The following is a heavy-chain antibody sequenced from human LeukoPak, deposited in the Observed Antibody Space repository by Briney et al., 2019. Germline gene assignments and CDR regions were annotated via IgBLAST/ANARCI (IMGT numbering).Heavy chain of an antibody. CDR3: ARDLYYYDSSGYSPYYFDY. CDR2: INAGNGNT. D-gene: IGHD3-22*01. Sequence: ASVKVSCKASGYTFTSYAMHWVRQAPGQRLEWMGWINAGNGNTKYSQKFQGRVTITRDTSASTAYMELSSLRSEDTAVYYCARDLYYYDSSGYSPYYFDYWGQGTLVTVSS. CDR1: GYTFTSYA. V-gene: IGHV1-3*01. J-gene: IGHJ4*02.